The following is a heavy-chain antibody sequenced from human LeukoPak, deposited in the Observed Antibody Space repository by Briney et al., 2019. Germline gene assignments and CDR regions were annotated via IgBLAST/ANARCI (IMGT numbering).Heavy chain of an antibody. Sequence: GGSLRLSCAASGFTFKNYWMHWVRQAPGKGLVWVSRINSDGSSTTYVDFVKGRFTISRDNAKNTLYLQMNSLRAEDTAVYYCARVKYYDSSGYYSEGWPYDYWGQGTLVTVSS. CDR1: GFTFKNYW. J-gene: IGHJ4*02. CDR3: ARVKYYDSSGYYSEGWPYDY. V-gene: IGHV3-74*01. CDR2: INSDGSST. D-gene: IGHD3-22*01.